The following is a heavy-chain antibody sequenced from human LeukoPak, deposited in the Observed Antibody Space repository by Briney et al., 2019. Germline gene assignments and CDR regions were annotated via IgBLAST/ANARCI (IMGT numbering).Heavy chain of an antibody. J-gene: IGHJ6*02. CDR1: GFTFSSYG. D-gene: IGHD4-17*01. CDR2: IWYDGSNK. CDR3: ARDPGDYGDYYYYGMDV. Sequence: PGRSLRLSCAAPGFTFSSYGMHWVRQAPGKGLEWVAVIWYDGSNKYYADSVKGRFTISRDNSKNTLYLQMNSLRAEDTAVYYCARDPGDYGDYYYYGMDVWGQGTTVTVSS. V-gene: IGHV3-33*01.